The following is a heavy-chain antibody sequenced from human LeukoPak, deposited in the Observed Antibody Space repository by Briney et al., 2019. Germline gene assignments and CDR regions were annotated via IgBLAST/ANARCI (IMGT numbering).Heavy chain of an antibody. CDR3: ARGTPATARYNFDY. Sequence: ASVKVSCKASGYTFTSYGISWVRQAPGQGLEWMGWISAYNGNTNYAQKLQGRVTMTTDTSTSTVYMELSSLRSEDTAVYYCARGTPATARYNFDYWGQGALVTVSS. V-gene: IGHV1-18*01. J-gene: IGHJ4*02. D-gene: IGHD3-16*02. CDR2: ISAYNGNT. CDR1: GYTFTSYG.